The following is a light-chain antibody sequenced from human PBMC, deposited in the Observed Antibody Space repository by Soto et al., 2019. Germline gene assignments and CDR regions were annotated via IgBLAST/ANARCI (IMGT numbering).Light chain of an antibody. CDR3: QQLSNWLQYT. CDR1: QSVSSY. J-gene: IGKJ2*01. V-gene: IGKV3-11*01. Sequence: EIVLTQSPATLSLSPGERATLSCRASQSVSSYLAWYQQKPGQAPRLLIYDASNRATGIPARFSGSGSGTDFTLTISSLEPEDFAVYYCQQLSNWLQYTFGQGTKLEIK. CDR2: DAS.